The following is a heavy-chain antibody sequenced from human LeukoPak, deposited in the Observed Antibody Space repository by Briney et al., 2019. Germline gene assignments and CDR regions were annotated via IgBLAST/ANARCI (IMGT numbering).Heavy chain of an antibody. V-gene: IGHV4-31*02. CDR3: ATMYYYDSSGYYGNLDY. D-gene: IGHD3-22*01. J-gene: IGHJ4*02. CDR2: IYYSGSN. CDR1: GGSISSGGYY. Sequence: SETLSLTCTVSGGSISSGGYYWSWIRQHPGKGLEWIGYIYYSGSNYYNPSLKSRVTISVDTSKNQFSLKLSSVTAADTAVYYCATMYYYDSSGYYGNLDYWGQGTLVTVSS.